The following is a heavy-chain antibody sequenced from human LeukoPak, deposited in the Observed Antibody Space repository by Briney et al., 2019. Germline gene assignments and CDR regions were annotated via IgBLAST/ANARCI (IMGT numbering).Heavy chain of an antibody. CDR1: STLFRFYY. Sequence: SETLSLTCAVSSTLFRFYYHSCATQPPGKGLEWIGVVNHSGYTNDNPSLKSRVTISVDTSKNQFSLGLRSVTAADTAAYFCPRITTGHHFWGQGTLVTVSS. J-gene: IGHJ4*02. CDR3: PRITTGHHF. D-gene: IGHD4-17*01. V-gene: IGHV4-34*01. CDR2: VNHSGYT.